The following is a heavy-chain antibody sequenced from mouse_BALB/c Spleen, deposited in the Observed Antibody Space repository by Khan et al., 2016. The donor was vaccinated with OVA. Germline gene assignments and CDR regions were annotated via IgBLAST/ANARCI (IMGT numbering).Heavy chain of an antibody. D-gene: IGHD4-1*02. CDR1: GFTFSSYA. V-gene: IGHV5-9-3*01. Sequence: EVQLVESGGGVVKPGGSLKLSCSASGFTFSSYAMSWVRQTPEKRLEWVATISSGGHYTFYPDSVKGRFTISRDNAKNTLYLQMSSLRSEDTAMXYCARSWVYYYAMDYWGQGTSVTVSS. CDR3: ARSWVYYYAMDY. CDR2: ISSGGHYT. J-gene: IGHJ4*01.